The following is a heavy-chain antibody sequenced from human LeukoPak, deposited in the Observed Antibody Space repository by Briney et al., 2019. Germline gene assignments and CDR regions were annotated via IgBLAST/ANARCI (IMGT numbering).Heavy chain of an antibody. CDR3: ARVPDWTYVPDY. D-gene: IGHD3-16*01. J-gene: IGHJ4*02. CDR1: GGSISSDRFY. V-gene: IGHV4-61*02. CDR2: IKSSNT. Sequence: SETLSLTCTVSGGSISSDRFYWTWVRQPAGKRPEWIGRIKSSNTNYNPSLKSRVNISVDTSTNQCSLKLSSLTAADTAVYYCARVPDWTYVPDYWGQGTLVTVSS.